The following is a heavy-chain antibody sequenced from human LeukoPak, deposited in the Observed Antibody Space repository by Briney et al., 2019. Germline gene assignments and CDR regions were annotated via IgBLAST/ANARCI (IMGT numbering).Heavy chain of an antibody. CDR1: GFTFSSYA. V-gene: IGHV3-23*01. J-gene: IGHJ3*01. CDR3: AKRPRDSTGYYLGAFDG. D-gene: IGHD3-22*01. CDR2: ISASGGDT. Sequence: PGGSLRLSCAASGFTFSSYAMSWVRQAPGKGLEWVLAISASGGDTYYPDSVRGRFTISRDNSKNTLYLHMSSLRAEDTAVYFCAKRPRDSTGYYLGAFDGWGQGTTVTVSS.